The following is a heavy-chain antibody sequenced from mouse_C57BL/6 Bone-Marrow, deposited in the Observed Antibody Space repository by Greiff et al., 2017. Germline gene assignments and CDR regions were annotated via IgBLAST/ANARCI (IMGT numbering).Heavy chain of an antibody. CDR2: IDPEDGET. V-gene: IGHV14-2*01. J-gene: IGHJ2*01. CDR3: ARTFYVSDPLDY. Sequence: VQLQQSGAELVKPGASVKLSCTASGFNFKDYYMNWVKQRTEQGLEWIGRIDPEDGETKYATKFQGKATITADKSSNTAYMQLSSLTSEDTAVYYCARTFYVSDPLDYWCQGTTLTVSS. D-gene: IGHD1-1*01. CDR1: GFNFKDYY.